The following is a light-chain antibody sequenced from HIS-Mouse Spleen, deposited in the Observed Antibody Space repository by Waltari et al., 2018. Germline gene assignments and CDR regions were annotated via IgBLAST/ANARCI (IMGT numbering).Light chain of an antibody. Sequence: SYELTQPPSVSVSPGQTARITCSGDALPTKYAYWYQQKAGQAPVLVIYEDSKRPSGIPERLYGSSSGTMATLTIRGAQVEDEADYDCYSTDSSGNHRVFGGGTKLTVL. CDR3: YSTDSSGNHRV. V-gene: IGLV3-10*01. CDR2: EDS. CDR1: ALPTKY. J-gene: IGLJ2*01.